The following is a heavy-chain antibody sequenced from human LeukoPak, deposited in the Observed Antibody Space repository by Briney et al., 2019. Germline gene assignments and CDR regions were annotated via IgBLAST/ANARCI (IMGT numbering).Heavy chain of an antibody. D-gene: IGHD3-16*01. V-gene: IGHV3-21*01. CDR1: GSTFSDSA. Sequence: PGGSLRLSCVASGSTFSDSAMNWVRQAPGKELEWVSSISSSSSYMYYSDSVKGRFTISRDNAKSSLYLQMSGLRVEDTGVYYCAGEISNWFDPWGQGTLVTVSS. CDR3: AGEISNWFDP. CDR2: ISSSSSYM. J-gene: IGHJ5*02.